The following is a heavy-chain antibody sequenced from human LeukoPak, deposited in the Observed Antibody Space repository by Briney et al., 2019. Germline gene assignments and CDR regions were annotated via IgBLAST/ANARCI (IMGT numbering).Heavy chain of an antibody. J-gene: IGHJ4*02. CDR3: AKHLYDSSGYYPPMDY. Sequence: GSLRLSCAASGFTFSTFALNWVRQAPGEGLEWVSSISNGGGSTYYADSVKGRFTISRDNSKNTLYLQMNSLRAEDTAVYYCAKHLYDSSGYYPPMDYWGQGTLVTVSS. CDR1: GFTFSTFA. D-gene: IGHD3-22*01. V-gene: IGHV3-23*01. CDR2: ISNGGGST.